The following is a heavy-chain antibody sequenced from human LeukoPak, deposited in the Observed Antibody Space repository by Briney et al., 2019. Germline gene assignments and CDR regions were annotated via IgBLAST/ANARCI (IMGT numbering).Heavy chain of an antibody. CDR3: ARHNIPGTSLNWFDP. V-gene: IGHV4-59*01. CDR2: ISYSGST. Sequence: SQTLSLTCTVSGGSISGYYWSWIRQPPGNGLEWMGFISYSGSTNYNPALESRVTISVNTYKSKFSLKLNTVTAADTAVYYCARHNIPGTSLNWFDPWGQGTLVTVSS. CDR1: GGSISGYY. J-gene: IGHJ5*02. D-gene: IGHD1-20*01.